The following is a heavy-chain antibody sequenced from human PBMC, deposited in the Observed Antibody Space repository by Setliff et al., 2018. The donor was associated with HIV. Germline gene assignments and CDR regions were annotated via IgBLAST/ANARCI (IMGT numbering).Heavy chain of an antibody. CDR2: IYYSGST. D-gene: IGHD1-26*01. J-gene: IGHJ6*04. Sequence: SETLSLTCNVSGGSINTGGYYWSWIRQHPGKGLEWIGYIYYSGSTYYNPSLKSRATISVDTSKTQFSLNLTSVTAADTAVYYCARHGSRFSAISVWGKGTTVTVSS. CDR1: GGSINTGGYY. CDR3: ARHGSRFSAISV. V-gene: IGHV4-31*03.